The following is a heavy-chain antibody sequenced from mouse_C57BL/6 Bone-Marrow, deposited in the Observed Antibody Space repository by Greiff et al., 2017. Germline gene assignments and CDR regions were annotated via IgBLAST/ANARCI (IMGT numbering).Heavy chain of an antibody. Sequence: EVQLVESGEGLVKPGGSLKLSCAASGFTFSSYAMSWVRQTPEKRLEWVAYISSGGDYIYYADTVKGRFTISRDNARNTLYLQMSSLKSEDTAMXYCTRFRNYGAMDYWGQGTSVTVSS. CDR3: TRFRNYGAMDY. V-gene: IGHV5-9-1*02. CDR1: GFTFSSYA. D-gene: IGHD2-1*01. CDR2: ISSGGDYI. J-gene: IGHJ4*01.